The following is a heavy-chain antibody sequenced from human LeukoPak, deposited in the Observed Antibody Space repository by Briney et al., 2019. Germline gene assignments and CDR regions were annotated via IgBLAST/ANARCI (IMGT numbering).Heavy chain of an antibody. CDR2: ISTNGGST. D-gene: IGHD3-22*01. J-gene: IGHJ4*02. CDR3: SVMHRYYDGSGYWVQ. CDR1: GFTFSSYA. V-gene: IGHV3-23*01. Sequence: GGSLRLSCAASGFTFSSYAMSWVRQAPGKGLEWVSGISTNGGSTSYADFVKGRLTISRDNPRNTLYMEMNSLRAEDTAVYYCSVMHRYYDGSGYWVQWGQGTLVTVSS.